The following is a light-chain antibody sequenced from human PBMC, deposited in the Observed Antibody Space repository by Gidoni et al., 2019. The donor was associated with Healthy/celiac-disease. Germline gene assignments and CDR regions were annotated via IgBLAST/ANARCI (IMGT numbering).Light chain of an antibody. J-gene: IGKJ2*01. Sequence: ATLSCRARQSVSSNLAWYQQKPGQAPRLLIYGASTRATGIPARFSGSGSGTEFTLTISSLQSEDFAVYYCQQYNNWPMYTFGQGTKLEIK. CDR1: QSVSSN. V-gene: IGKV3-15*01. CDR3: QQYNNWPMYT. CDR2: GAS.